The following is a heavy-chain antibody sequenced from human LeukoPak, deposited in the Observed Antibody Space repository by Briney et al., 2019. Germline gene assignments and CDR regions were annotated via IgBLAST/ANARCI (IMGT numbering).Heavy chain of an antibody. D-gene: IGHD3-3*01. CDR3: ARGQPYYDFWSGYYRNYGMDV. V-gene: IGHV4-4*02. CDR1: GGSISSSNW. Sequence: SGTLSLPCAVSGGSISSSNWWSWVRPPPGKGLEGIGEIYHSGSTNYNPSLKSRVTISVDKSKNQFSLKLSSVTAADTAVYYCARGQPYYDFWSGYYRNYGMDVWGQGTTVTVSS. CDR2: IYHSGST. J-gene: IGHJ6*02.